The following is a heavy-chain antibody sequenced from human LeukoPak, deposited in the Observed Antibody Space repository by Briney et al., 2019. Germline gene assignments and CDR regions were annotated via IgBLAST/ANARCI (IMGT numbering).Heavy chain of an antibody. Sequence: ASVKVSCKASGGTFSSYAISWVRQAPGQGLEWMGRIIPILGIANYAQKFQGRVTITADKSTSTAYMELSSLRSEDTAVYYCARDGVYCSSTSCSYFDPWGQGTLVTVSS. CDR2: IIPILGIA. D-gene: IGHD2-2*01. CDR3: ARDGVYCSSTSCSYFDP. V-gene: IGHV1-69*04. CDR1: GGTFSSYA. J-gene: IGHJ5*02.